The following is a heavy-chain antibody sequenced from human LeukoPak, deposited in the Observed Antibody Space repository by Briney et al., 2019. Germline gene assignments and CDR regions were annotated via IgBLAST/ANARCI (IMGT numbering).Heavy chain of an antibody. D-gene: IGHD5-12*01. CDR3: ARGTVATKDAFDI. CDR2: ISGSGGRT. Sequence: GGSLRLSCVASGFTFSSYAMRWVRQAPGKGLEWVSAISGSGGRTFYADSVKGRFTISRHNAKNSLYLQMNSLRAEDTAVYYCARGTVATKDAFDIWGQGTMAT. V-gene: IGHV3-23*01. CDR1: GFTFSSYA. J-gene: IGHJ3*02.